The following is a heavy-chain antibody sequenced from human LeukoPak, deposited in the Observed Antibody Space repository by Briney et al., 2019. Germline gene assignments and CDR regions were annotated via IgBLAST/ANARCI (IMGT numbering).Heavy chain of an antibody. CDR2: IYYSGST. J-gene: IGHJ4*02. CDR3: ARHARLYYYGSGSFDGFHFDY. CDR1: GGSISSYY. Sequence: PSETLSLTCTVSGGSISSYYWSWIRQPPGKGLEWIGYIYYSGSTNYSPSLKSRVTISVDTSKNQFSLKLSSVTAADTAVYYCARHARLYYYGSGSFDGFHFDYWGQGTLVTVSS. D-gene: IGHD3-10*01. V-gene: IGHV4-59*08.